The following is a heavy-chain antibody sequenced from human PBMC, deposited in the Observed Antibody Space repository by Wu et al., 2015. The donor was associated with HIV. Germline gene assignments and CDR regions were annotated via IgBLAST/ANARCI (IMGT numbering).Heavy chain of an antibody. V-gene: IGHV1-69*05. CDR2: IIPIFGTA. CDR3: AYVWGSYRGLYYYYYGMDV. J-gene: IGHJ6*02. Sequence: QVQLVQSGAEVKKPGSSVKVSCKASGGTFSSYAISWVRQAPGQGLEWMGGIIPIFGTANYAQKFQGRVTITTDESTSTAYMELSSLRSEDTAVYYCAYVWGSYRGLYYYYYGMDVWGQGTTVTVSS. D-gene: IGHD3-16*02. CDR1: GGTFSSYA.